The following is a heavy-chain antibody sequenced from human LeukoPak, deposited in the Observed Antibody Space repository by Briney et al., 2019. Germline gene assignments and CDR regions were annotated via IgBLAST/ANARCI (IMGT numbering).Heavy chain of an antibody. CDR3: ARDRARAFDY. V-gene: IGHV3-30*04. CDR1: GFTFSSYA. D-gene: IGHD3-10*01. J-gene: IGHJ4*02. CDR2: ISYDGSNK. Sequence: GGSLRLSCAASGFTFSSYAMHWVRQAPGKGLEWVAVISYDGSNKYYADSVKGRFTISRDNSKNTPYLQMNSLRAEDTAVYYCARDRARAFDYWGQGTLVTVSS.